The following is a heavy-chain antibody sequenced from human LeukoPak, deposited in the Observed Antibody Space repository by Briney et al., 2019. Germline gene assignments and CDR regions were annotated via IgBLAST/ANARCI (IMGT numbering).Heavy chain of an antibody. J-gene: IGHJ5*02. D-gene: IGHD2-21*01. CDR1: GGTFSSYT. CDR2: IIPILGIA. Sequence: ASVKVSCKASGGTFSSYTISWVRQAPGQGLEWMGRIIPILGIANYAQKFQGRVTITADKSTSTAYMELSSLRSEDTAVYYCARDLLGVVVIAHNWFDPWGQGXLVAV. V-gene: IGHV1-69*04. CDR3: ARDLLGVVVIAHNWFDP.